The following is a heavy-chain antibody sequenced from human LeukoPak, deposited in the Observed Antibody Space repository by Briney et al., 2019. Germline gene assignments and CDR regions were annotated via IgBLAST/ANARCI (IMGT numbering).Heavy chain of an antibody. Sequence: PGGSLRLSCAASGFTFSSYAMSWVRQAPGKGLEWVPAISGSGGSTYYADSVKGRFTISRDNSKNTLYLQMNSLRAEDTAVYYCAKQDFGYYYYYYMDVWGKGTTVTVSS. CDR1: GFTFSSYA. CDR3: AKQDFGYYYYYYMDV. D-gene: IGHD2-15*01. V-gene: IGHV3-23*01. J-gene: IGHJ6*03. CDR2: ISGSGGST.